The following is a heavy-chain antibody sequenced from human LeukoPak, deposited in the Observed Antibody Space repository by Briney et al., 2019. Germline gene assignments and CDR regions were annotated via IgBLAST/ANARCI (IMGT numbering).Heavy chain of an antibody. CDR1: GYSFTSYW. J-gene: IGHJ4*02. V-gene: IGHV5-10-1*01. CDR3: ARRGTTMVRGVIIPFDY. D-gene: IGHD3-10*01. Sequence: GESLNISCKGSGYSFTSYWISWLRQLPGKGLEWMGRIDHSDSYTNYSPSLQGHVTISADKSISTAYLQWSSLKASDTAMYYCARRGTTMVRGVIIPFDYWGQGTLVTVSS. CDR2: IDHSDSYT.